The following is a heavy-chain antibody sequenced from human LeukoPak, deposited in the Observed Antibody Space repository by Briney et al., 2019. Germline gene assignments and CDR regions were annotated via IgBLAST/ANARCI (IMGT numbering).Heavy chain of an antibody. CDR3: ARVAEYDDYVYFDY. Sequence: GGSLRLSCAASGFTVSSNYMSWVRQAPGKGLEWVSVIYSGGSTYYADSVKGRFTISRDNSKNTLYLQMNSLRAEDTAVYYCARVAEYDDYVYFDYWGQGTLVTVSS. J-gene: IGHJ4*02. V-gene: IGHV3-53*01. CDR2: IYSGGST. CDR1: GFTVSSNY. D-gene: IGHD4-17*01.